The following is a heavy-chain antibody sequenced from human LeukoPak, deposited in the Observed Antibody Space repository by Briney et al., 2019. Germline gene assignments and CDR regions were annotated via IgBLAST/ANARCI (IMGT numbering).Heavy chain of an antibody. D-gene: IGHD2-2*01. V-gene: IGHV4-4*02. J-gene: IGHJ5*02. CDR3: ARAQEGCSRASCYLEP. Sequence: SGTLSLTCAISGASISSTNWWIWVRQPPGKGLEWIGEMHHSGRTNYNPSLKSRITISVDKSKNQVFLRLNSVAAADTALYYCARAQEGCSRASCYLEPWGQGTLVTISS. CDR2: MHHSGRT. CDR1: GASISSTNW.